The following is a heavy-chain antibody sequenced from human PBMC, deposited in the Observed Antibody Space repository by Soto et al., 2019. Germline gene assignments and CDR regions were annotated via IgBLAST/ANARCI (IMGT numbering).Heavy chain of an antibody. CDR2: VDHSGRT. D-gene: IGHD3-10*01. CDR1: GYSIDSDYY. J-gene: IGHJ4*02. Sequence: SETLSLTCAVSGYSIDSDYYWGWIRQPPGKGLEWIGSVDHSGRTYYSPSLRSRLTIFIDTSKNQFSLRLTSVTAADTAMYFCAKKGYYPSGKINLFDSWGPGTLVTVSS. V-gene: IGHV4-38-2*01. CDR3: AKKGYYPSGKINLFDS.